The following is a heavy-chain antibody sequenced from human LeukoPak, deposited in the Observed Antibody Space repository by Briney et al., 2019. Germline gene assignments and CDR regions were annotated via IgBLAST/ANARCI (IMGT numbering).Heavy chain of an antibody. V-gene: IGHV4-30-2*01. J-gene: IGHJ4*02. CDR3: ARSSTLAPIDY. Sequence: SETLSLTCAVSGGSISSGGYSWSWIPQPPGKGLEWIRYIYHSGSTYYNPSLKSRVTISVDRSKNQFSLKLSSVTAADTAVYYCARSSTLAPIDYWGQGTLVTVSS. CDR2: IYHSGST. CDR1: GGSISSGGYS.